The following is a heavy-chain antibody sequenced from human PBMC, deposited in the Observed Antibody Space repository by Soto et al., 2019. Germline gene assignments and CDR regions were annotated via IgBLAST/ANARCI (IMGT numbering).Heavy chain of an antibody. D-gene: IGHD4-17*01. CDR3: ARSPEATVTAFDY. CDR2: IYYSGST. V-gene: IGHV4-31*03. CDR1: GGSISSGGYY. Sequence: QVQLQESGPGLVKPSQTLSLTCTVSGGSISSGGYYWSWIRQHPGKGLEWIGYIYYSGSTYYNPSLRSRVTISVDTSKNQFSLKLSSVTAAATAVYYCARSPEATVTAFDYWGQGTLVTVSS. J-gene: IGHJ4*02.